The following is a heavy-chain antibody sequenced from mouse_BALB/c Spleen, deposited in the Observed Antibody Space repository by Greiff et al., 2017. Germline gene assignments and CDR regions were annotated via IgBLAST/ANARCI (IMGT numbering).Heavy chain of an antibody. J-gene: IGHJ3*01. Sequence: QVTLKVSGPGILQPSQTLSLTCSFSGFSLSTSGMGVSWIRQPSGKGLEWLAHIYWDDDKRYNPSLKSRLTISKDTSRNQVFLKITSVDTADTATYYCARTTMITTSFAYWGQGTLVTVSA. CDR2: IYWDDDK. D-gene: IGHD2-4*01. CDR3: ARTTMITTSFAY. CDR1: GFSLSTSGMG. V-gene: IGHV8-12*01.